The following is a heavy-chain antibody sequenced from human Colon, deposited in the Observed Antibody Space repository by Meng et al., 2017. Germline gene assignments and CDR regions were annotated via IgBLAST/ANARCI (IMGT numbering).Heavy chain of an antibody. D-gene: IGHD1-26*01. V-gene: IGHV4-4*02. CDR3: AGGKEDVWEVLAY. J-gene: IGHJ4*02. CDR1: GGAISRSNW. CDR2: ICHSGSI. Sequence: QVQVQESGPGRVQPSGTLSLTCTVSGGAISRSNWWIWVRQPPGKGLEWIGEICHSGSINYNPSLKSRVIVSVDKSKSQFSLKLNSVTAADTAVYYCAGGKEDVWEVLAYWGQGTLVTVSS.